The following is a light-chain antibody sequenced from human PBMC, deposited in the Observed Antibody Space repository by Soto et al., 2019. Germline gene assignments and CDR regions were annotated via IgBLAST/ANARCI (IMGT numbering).Light chain of an antibody. J-gene: IGLJ1*01. CDR2: EVN. V-gene: IGLV2-8*01. CDR1: SSDVGAYNY. Sequence: QSALTQPASVSGSPGQPITISCTGTSSDVGAYNYVSWYQLHPGKAPKLMIYEVNKRPSGVPDRFSGSKSGNTASLTVSGLQAEDEADYYCSSYAGSSNVFGTGTKLTVL. CDR3: SSYAGSSNV.